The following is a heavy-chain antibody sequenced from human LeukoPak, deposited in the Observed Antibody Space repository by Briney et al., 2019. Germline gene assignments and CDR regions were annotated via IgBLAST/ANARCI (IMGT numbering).Heavy chain of an antibody. CDR1: GYTFTGYY. D-gene: IGHD4-23*01. CDR3: ARGGLTDYGGNENLDCYYMDV. V-gene: IGHV1-2*02. Sequence: ASVKVSCKASGYTFTGYYMHWVRQATGQGLEWMGWINPNSGGTNYAQKFQGRVTMTRDTSMSTAYMELSRLRSDDTAVYYCARGGLTDYGGNENLDCYYMDVWGKGTTVTISS. J-gene: IGHJ6*03. CDR2: INPNSGGT.